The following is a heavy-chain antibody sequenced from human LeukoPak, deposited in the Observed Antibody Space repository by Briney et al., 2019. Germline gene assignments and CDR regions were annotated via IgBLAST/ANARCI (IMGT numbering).Heavy chain of an antibody. D-gene: IGHD5-24*01. CDR1: GGTFSSYA. J-gene: IGHJ4*02. V-gene: IGHV1-69*05. CDR3: ASFRDGYNYFDY. Sequence: SVKVSCKASGGTFSSYAISWVRQAPGQGLEWMGRIVPVFGTANYAQKFQGRVTITTDESTSTAYMELSSLRSEDTAVYYCASFRDGYNYFDYWGQGTLVTVSS. CDR2: IVPVFGTA.